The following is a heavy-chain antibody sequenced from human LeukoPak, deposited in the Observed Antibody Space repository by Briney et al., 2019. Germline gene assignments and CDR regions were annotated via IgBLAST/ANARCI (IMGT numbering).Heavy chain of an antibody. J-gene: IGHJ4*01. D-gene: IGHD3-3*02. CDR3: PRLADC. V-gene: IGHV4-4*02. CDR2: VYHSGST. Sequence: PSETLSLTCAVSGASINSPNWWTWVRQPPGKGLEWIGEVYHSGSTRYNPSLKRRVTVSMDKSKNQFSLSLTSVTAADTAVYYCPRLADCWGPGTLVTVSS. CDR1: GASINSPNW.